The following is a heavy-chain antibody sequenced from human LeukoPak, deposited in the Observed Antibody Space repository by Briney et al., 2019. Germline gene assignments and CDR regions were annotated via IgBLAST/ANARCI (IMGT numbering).Heavy chain of an antibody. CDR3: AKDRAYYYDSSGYLPDY. J-gene: IGHJ4*02. Sequence: GGTLRLSCAASGFTFSSYGMSWVRQAPGKGLEWVSAISGSGGSTYYADSVKGRFTISRDNSKNTLYLQMNSLRAEDTAVYYCAKDRAYYYDSSGYLPDYWGQGTLVTVSS. V-gene: IGHV3-23*01. CDR1: GFTFSSYG. CDR2: ISGSGGST. D-gene: IGHD3-22*01.